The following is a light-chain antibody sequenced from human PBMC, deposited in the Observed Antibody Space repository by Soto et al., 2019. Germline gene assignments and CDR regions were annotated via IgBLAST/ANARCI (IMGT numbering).Light chain of an antibody. CDR1: QSVSRY. Sequence: IVLTPPPSTLSLSPGARATLSCRASQSVSRYLTWYQQKPGQGPRVLIYGASSRATGIPDRFSGSGSGTDFTLTINRLEPEDFAVYYCQQYGSSPQTFGQGTKVDIK. CDR3: QQYGSSPQT. V-gene: IGKV3-20*01. CDR2: GAS. J-gene: IGKJ1*01.